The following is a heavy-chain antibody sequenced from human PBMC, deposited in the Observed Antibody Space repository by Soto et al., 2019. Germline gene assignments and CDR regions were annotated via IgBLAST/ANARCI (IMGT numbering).Heavy chain of an antibody. CDR2: ISVSGGST. CDR3: AKVASSRYGMDV. Sequence: GGSLRLSCAASGFTFSSYAISWVRQAPGKGLEWVSAISVSGGSTYYADSVKGRFTISRDNSKNTLYLQMNSLRAEDTAVYYCAKVASSRYGMDVWGQGTTVTVSS. CDR1: GFTFSSYA. D-gene: IGHD6-13*01. V-gene: IGHV3-23*01. J-gene: IGHJ6*02.